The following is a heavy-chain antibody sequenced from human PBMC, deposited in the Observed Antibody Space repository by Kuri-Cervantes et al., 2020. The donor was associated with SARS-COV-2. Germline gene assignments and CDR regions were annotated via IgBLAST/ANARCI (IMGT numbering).Heavy chain of an antibody. J-gene: IGHJ2*01. CDR1: GGSISSSSYY. D-gene: IGHD5-18*01. Sequence: GSLRLSCTVSGGSISSSSYYWGWIRQPPGKGLEWIGSIYYSGSTYYNPSLKSRVTISLDTSKNQFSLRLSPVTAADTAMYYCARRPREEDHSFHWYFDLWGRGTLVTVSS. CDR3: ARRPREEDHSFHWYFDL. V-gene: IGHV4-39*01. CDR2: IYYSGST.